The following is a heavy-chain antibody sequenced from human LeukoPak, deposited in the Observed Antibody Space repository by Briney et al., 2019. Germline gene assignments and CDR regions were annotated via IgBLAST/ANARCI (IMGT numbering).Heavy chain of an antibody. CDR3: VRETTSGY. CDR2: ISSRSDTI. D-gene: IGHD1-1*01. Sequence: PGGSLRLSCAASGFTFNTYSMNWVRQAPGKGLEWVSYISSRSDTIYCSDSVKGRFTISRDNAKNSLYLQMNSLRAEDTAIYYCVRETTSGYWGQGTLVTVSS. J-gene: IGHJ4*02. V-gene: IGHV3-48*04. CDR1: GFTFNTYS.